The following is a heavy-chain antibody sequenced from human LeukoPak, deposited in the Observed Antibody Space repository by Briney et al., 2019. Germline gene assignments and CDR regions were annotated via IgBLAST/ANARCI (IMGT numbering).Heavy chain of an antibody. CDR3: AKDTSSGYCTLFDY. CDR2: ISGSGGST. CDR1: GFTFSTYA. J-gene: IGHJ4*02. Sequence: PGGSLRLSCAASGFTFSTYAMSWVRQAPGKGLEYVATISGSGGSTYYADSLKGRFTISRDNSKNTLYLQMNSLRVEDTAVFYCAKDTSSGYCTLFDYWGQGTLVTVSS. D-gene: IGHD3-22*01. V-gene: IGHV3-23*01.